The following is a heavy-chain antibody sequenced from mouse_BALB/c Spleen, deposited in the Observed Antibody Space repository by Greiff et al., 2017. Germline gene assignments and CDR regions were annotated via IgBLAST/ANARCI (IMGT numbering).Heavy chain of an antibody. CDR2: IDPANGNT. CDR3: ARGGLYAMDY. Sequence: EVQGVESGAELVKPGASVKLSCTASGFNIKDTYMHWVKQRPEQGLEWIGRIDPANGNTKYDPKFQGKATITADTSSNTAYLQLSSLTSEDTAVYYCARGGLYAMDYWGQGTSVTVSS. CDR1: GFNIKDTY. V-gene: IGHV14-3*02. D-gene: IGHD3-1*01. J-gene: IGHJ4*01.